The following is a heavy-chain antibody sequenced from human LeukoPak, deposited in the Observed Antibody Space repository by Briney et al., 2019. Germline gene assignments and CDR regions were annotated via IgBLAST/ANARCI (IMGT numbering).Heavy chain of an antibody. CDR3: ATRGDSIVVVPAADFYYYYGMDV. V-gene: IGHV3-11*01. Sequence: GGSLRLSCAASGFTFSDYYMSWIRQAPGKGLEWVSHISSSGSTIYYADSVKGRFTISRDNAKNSLYLQMNSLRAEDTAVYYCATRGDSIVVVPAADFYYYYGMDVWGQGTTVTVSS. D-gene: IGHD2-2*01. CDR2: ISSSGSTI. J-gene: IGHJ6*02. CDR1: GFTFSDYY.